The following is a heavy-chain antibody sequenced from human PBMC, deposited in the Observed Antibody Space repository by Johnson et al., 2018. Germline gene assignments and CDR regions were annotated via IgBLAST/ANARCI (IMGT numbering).Heavy chain of an antibody. CDR1: GFTFSRYS. D-gene: IGHD1-1*01. CDR3: ARDQLGQGPALASVQDI. CDR2: ISSSSSTI. J-gene: IGHJ3*02. Sequence: QPGGSLRLSCAXFGFTFSRYSMNWVRQAPGKGLEWVSYISSSSSTIYYADSVKGRFTISRDNAKNSLYLQMNSLRAEDMAVYYCARDQLGQGPALASVQDIWGQGTMVTVSS. V-gene: IGHV3-48*01.